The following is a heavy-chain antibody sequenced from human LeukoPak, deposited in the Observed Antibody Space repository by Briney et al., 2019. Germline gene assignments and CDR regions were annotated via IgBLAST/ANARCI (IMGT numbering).Heavy chain of an antibody. CDR3: ARVGGWYFDY. CDR1: GLTVSSNY. D-gene: IGHD6-19*01. V-gene: IGHV3-66*01. Sequence: GGSLRLSCAASGLTVSSNYMSWVRQAPGKGLEWVSVIYSGGSTYYADSVKGRFTIPRDNSKNTLYLQMNSLRAEDTAVYYCARVGGWYFDYWGQGTLVTVSS. J-gene: IGHJ4*02. CDR2: IYSGGST.